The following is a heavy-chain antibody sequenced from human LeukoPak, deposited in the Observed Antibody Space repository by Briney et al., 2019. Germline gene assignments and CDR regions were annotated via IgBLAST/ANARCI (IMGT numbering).Heavy chain of an antibody. CDR2: INHSGST. CDR1: GGSFSGYY. J-gene: IGHJ6*03. Sequence: SXTLSLTCAVYGGSFSGYYWSWIRQPPGKGLEWIGEINHSGSTNYNPSLKRGVNISVEKYKKQFSLKLSSVTAADTAVYYCARGLSRKALYYYYYYMDVWGKGTTVTVSS. D-gene: IGHD2-2*01. CDR3: ARGLSRKALYYYYYYMDV. V-gene: IGHV4-34*01.